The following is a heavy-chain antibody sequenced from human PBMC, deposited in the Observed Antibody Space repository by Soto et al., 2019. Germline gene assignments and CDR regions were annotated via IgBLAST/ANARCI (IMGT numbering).Heavy chain of an antibody. CDR3: ARHEQVLGEDSSRVAFAP. J-gene: IGHJ5*02. CDR2: IDPSDSYT. CDR1: GYSFTSYW. D-gene: IGHD6-13*01. V-gene: IGHV5-10-1*01. Sequence: PGESLKISCKGSGYSFTSYWISWVRQMPGKGVEWMGRIDPSDSYTNYSPSFHGHVTISADKSISTAYLQWSSLKASDTAMYYCARHEQVLGEDSSRVAFAPWGEGTLVSV.